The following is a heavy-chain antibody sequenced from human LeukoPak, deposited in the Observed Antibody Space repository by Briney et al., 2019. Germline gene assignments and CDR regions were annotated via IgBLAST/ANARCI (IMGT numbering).Heavy chain of an antibody. CDR3: TRVEPGTHGF. V-gene: IGHV3-72*01. J-gene: IGHJ4*02. CDR1: GFTLSDHY. D-gene: IGHD5-24*01. CDR2: SGNKADRYTT. Sequence: GGSLRLSCAASGFTLSDHYIDWVRQAPGKGLEWVGRSGNKADRYTTEYAASVKGRFTISRDDSKSIAYLQMNSLKTEDTAVYYCTRVEPGTHGFWSQGTLVTVST.